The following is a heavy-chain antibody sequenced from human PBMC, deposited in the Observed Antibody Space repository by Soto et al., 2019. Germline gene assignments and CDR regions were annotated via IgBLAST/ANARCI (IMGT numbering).Heavy chain of an antibody. V-gene: IGHV3-33*01. CDR3: ARVYVVEGYSFAYYYYGMDV. CDR2: IWYDGSNK. CDR1: GFTFSSYG. D-gene: IGHD4-4*01. J-gene: IGHJ6*02. Sequence: GGSLRLSCAASGFTFSSYGMHWVRQAPGKGLEWVAVIWYDGSNKYYADSVKGRFTISRDNSKNTLYLQMNSLRAEETAVYYCARVYVVEGYSFAYYYYGMDVWGQGTTVTVSS.